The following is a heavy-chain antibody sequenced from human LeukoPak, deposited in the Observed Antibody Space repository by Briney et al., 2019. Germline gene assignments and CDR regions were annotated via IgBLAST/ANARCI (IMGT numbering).Heavy chain of an antibody. D-gene: IGHD3-10*01. CDR2: ISYSGYT. J-gene: IGHJ4*02. V-gene: IGHV4-31*03. CDR1: GDSLSSGSHY. CDR3: SRGGNRFGGFYFDY. Sequence: PPEALSLTCSVSGDSLSSGSHYWSWLRQLPGKGLESIGFISYSGYTSCNPSLKSRVSISVDTSKNQFSLKLTSVTAADTAVYYCSRGGNRFGGFYFDYWGRGTLVTVSS.